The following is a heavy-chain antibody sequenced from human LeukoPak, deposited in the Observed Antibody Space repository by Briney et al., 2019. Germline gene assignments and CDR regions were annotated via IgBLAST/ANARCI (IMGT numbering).Heavy chain of an antibody. CDR2: MNPNSGNT. V-gene: IGHV1-8*01. CDR1: GYTFTSYD. CDR3: ASRGAGTADFDY. D-gene: IGHD6-19*01. J-gene: IGHJ4*02. Sequence: ASVKVSCKASGYTFTSYDINWVRQATGQGLEWMGWMNPNSGNTGYAQKLQGRVTMTRNTSISTAYMELSSLRSEDTAVYYCASRGAGTADFDYWGQGTLVTVSS.